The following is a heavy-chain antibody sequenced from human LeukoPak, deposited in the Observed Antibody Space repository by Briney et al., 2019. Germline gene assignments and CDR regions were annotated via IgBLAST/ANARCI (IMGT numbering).Heavy chain of an antibody. CDR1: GGTFSSYA. CDR3: ARESGSYEAYFDY. V-gene: IGHV1-69*13. Sequence: SVKVSCKASGGTFSSYAISWVRQAPGQGLEWMGRIFPIFATANYAQKFQGRVTITADESTSTAYMELSSLRSEDTAVYYCARESGSYEAYFDYWGQGTLVTASS. J-gene: IGHJ4*02. D-gene: IGHD1-26*01. CDR2: IFPIFATA.